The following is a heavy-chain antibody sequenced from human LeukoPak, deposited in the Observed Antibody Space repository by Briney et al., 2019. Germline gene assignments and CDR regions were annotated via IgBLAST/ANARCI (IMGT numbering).Heavy chain of an antibody. CDR1: GGSINNHY. J-gene: IGHJ4*02. CDR3: ARGHSGYLDY. Sequence: SETLSVTCSVSGGSINNHYWSWIRQPPGKGLEWIGFVYYSGTTRYNPSLQSRVTISVDTSKNQFSLKLSSVTAADTAVYYCARGHSGYLDYWGQGTLVTVSS. V-gene: IGHV4-59*11. D-gene: IGHD1-26*01. CDR2: VYYSGTT.